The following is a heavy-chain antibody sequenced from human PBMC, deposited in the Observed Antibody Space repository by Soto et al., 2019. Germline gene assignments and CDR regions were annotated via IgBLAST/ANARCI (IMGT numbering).Heavy chain of an antibody. CDR3: AREESHNHPAPTIDY. Sequence: PGGSLRLSCAASGFTFSSYAMHWVRQAPGKGLEWVAVISYDGSNKYYADSVKGRFTISRDNSKNTLYLQMNSLRAEDTAVYYCAREESHNHPAPTIDYWGQGTLVTVSS. CDR2: ISYDGSNK. J-gene: IGHJ4*02. CDR1: GFTFSSYA. V-gene: IGHV3-30-3*01. D-gene: IGHD2-2*01.